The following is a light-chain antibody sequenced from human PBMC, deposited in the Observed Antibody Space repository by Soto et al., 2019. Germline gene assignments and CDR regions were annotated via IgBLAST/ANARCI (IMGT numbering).Light chain of an antibody. V-gene: IGLV2-11*01. J-gene: IGLJ2*01. CDR2: DVS. Sequence: SVLTQPRSVSGSPGQSVTISCTGTSSDVGGYNYVSWYQQHPGKAPTLMIYDVSKRPSGVPDRFSGSQSGYTASLTISGLQAEDEADYYCCSYAGSYTLVFGGGTKVTVL. CDR3: CSYAGSYTLV. CDR1: SSDVGGYNY.